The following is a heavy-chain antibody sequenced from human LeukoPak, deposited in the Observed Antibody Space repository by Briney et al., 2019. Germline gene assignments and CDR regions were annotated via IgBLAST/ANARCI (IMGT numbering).Heavy chain of an antibody. V-gene: IGHV3-21*01. J-gene: IGHJ5*01. Sequence: PGGSLRLSCAASGFTFSSYSMNWVRQAPGKGLEGVSSISSSSSYIYYADSVRGRFTISRDSAKNSMYLQMHSLRAEDTAVYDCARDHSWGHGTLVTVSS. CDR2: ISSSSSYI. CDR1: GFTFSSYS. CDR3: ARDHS.